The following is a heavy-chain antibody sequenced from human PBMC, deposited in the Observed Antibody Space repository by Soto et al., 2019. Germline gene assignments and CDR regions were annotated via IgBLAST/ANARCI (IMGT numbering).Heavy chain of an antibody. CDR2: ISYDGSNK. V-gene: IGHV3-30*18. CDR3: AKADYYDSSGHDY. Sequence: PGGSLRLSCAASGFTFSSYGMHWVRQAPGKGLEWVAVISYDGSNKYYADSVKGRFTISRDNSKNTLYLQMNSLRAEDTAVYYCAKADYYDSSGHDYWGQGTLVTVSS. D-gene: IGHD3-22*01. J-gene: IGHJ4*02. CDR1: GFTFSSYG.